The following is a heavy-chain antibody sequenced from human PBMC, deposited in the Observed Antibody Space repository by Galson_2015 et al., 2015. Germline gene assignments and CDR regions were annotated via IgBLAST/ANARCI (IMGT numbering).Heavy chain of an antibody. J-gene: IGHJ4*02. D-gene: IGHD6-19*01. V-gene: IGHV5-51*01. CDR1: SYW. CDR3: ARPQGYSSGWYEVEYFDY. Sequence: SYWIGWVRQMPGKGLEWMGIIYPGDSDTRYSPSFQGQVTISADKSISTAYLQWSSLKASDTAMYYCARPQGYSSGWYEVEYFDYWGQGTLVTVSS. CDR2: IYPGDSDT.